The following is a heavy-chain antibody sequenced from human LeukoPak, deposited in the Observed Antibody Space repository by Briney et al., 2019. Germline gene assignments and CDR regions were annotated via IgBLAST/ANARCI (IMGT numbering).Heavy chain of an antibody. Sequence: SETLSLTCAVYGRSFSGYYWSWIRQPPGKGLEWIGYIYYSGSTNYNPSLKSRVTISVDTSKNHFSLKLSSVTAADTAVYYCARSGYSYGADAFDIWGQGTMVPVSS. V-gene: IGHV4-59*01. D-gene: IGHD5-18*01. CDR3: ARSGYSYGADAFDI. CDR1: GRSFSGYY. J-gene: IGHJ3*02. CDR2: IYYSGST.